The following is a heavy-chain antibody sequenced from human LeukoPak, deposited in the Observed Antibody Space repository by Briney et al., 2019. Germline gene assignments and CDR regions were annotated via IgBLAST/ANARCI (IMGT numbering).Heavy chain of an antibody. D-gene: IGHD5-18*01. CDR3: ARRRPAPMVNLEEDVQYYMDV. CDR2: INYGGST. V-gene: IGHV4-59*08. Sequence: SETLSLTCSVSGGSLSDDYWSWIRQPPGKALEWIGYINYGGSTNYNPSLKSRVTMSVDTSKNQFSLNLNSVSAADTAVYYCARRRPAPMVNLEEDVQYYMDVWGSGATVTVSS. J-gene: IGHJ6*03. CDR1: GGSLSDDY.